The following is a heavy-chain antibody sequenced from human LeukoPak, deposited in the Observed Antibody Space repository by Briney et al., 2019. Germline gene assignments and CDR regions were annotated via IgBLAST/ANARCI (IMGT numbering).Heavy chain of an antibody. V-gene: IGHV3-73*01. Sequence: GGSLRLSCAASGFTFSGSAIHWVRQASGRGLEWVGRIRSKADTAYAASVKGRFTISRDDSRNTAYLQMNTLRAEDTGVYYCARDRGSGDSFDLWGQGAMVTVSS. CDR3: ARDRGSGDSFDL. CDR1: GFTFSGSA. CDR2: IRSKADT. J-gene: IGHJ3*01. D-gene: IGHD6-19*01.